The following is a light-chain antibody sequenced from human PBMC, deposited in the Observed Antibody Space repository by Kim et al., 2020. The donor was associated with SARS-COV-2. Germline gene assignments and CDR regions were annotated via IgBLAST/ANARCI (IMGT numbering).Light chain of an antibody. Sequence: ASVRDRVTITCRASQSISGWLAWYQQQPGKAPKLLIYDASNLQSGVPSRFSGSESGTEFTLTISSLQPDDFATYYCQQYSIFPWTFGQGTKVDIK. J-gene: IGKJ1*01. CDR3: QQYSIFPWT. CDR1: QSISGW. V-gene: IGKV1-5*01. CDR2: DAS.